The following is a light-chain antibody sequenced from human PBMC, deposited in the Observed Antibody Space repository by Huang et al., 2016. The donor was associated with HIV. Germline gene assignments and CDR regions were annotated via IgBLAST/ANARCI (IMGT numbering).Light chain of an antibody. CDR2: GAS. Sequence: EIVLTQSPGTLSLSLGESATLSCRASQSVSSSYFAWYQQKPGQAPRLLIYGASHRAPGIPDRFSVIGSGTDFPLTSSSREPEDFAVSYCQPYGYSPRTFGQGTKVELK. V-gene: IGKV3-20*01. J-gene: IGKJ1*01. CDR3: QPYGYSPRT. CDR1: QSVSSSY.